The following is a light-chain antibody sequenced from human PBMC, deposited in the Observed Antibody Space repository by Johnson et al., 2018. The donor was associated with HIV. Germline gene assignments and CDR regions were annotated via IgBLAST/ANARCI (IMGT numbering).Light chain of an antibody. CDR1: NSNIGNNY. CDR2: ENN. Sequence: QSVLTQPPSVSAAPGQKVTISCSGSNSNIGNNYVSWYQQLPGTAPKLLIYENNQRSSGIPDRFSGSQSGTSATLGVTGLQTGDEADYYCGTWDNSLSIGYVFGTGTKVTVL. CDR3: GTWDNSLSIGYV. V-gene: IGLV1-51*02. J-gene: IGLJ1*01.